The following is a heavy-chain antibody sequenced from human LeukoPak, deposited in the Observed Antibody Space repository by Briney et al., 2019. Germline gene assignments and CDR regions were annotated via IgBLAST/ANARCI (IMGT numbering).Heavy chain of an antibody. CDR1: GYTFTGYY. J-gene: IGHJ4*02. CDR2: MNPNSGNT. V-gene: IGHV1-8*03. Sequence: ASVKVSCKASGYTFTGYYMHWVRQAPGQGLEWMGWMNPNSGNTGYAQKFQGRVTITRNTSISTAYMELSSLRSEDTAVYYCARAEGDGYKNDYWGQGTLVTVSS. D-gene: IGHD5-24*01. CDR3: ARAEGDGYKNDY.